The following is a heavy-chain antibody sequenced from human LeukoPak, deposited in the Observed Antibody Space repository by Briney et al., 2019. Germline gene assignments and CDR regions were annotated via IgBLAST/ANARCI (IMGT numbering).Heavy chain of an antibody. J-gene: IGHJ4*02. V-gene: IGHV4-4*02. D-gene: IGHD6-6*01. CDR1: GGSISSSNW. CDR3: ARSLDSGSSFDY. Sequence: SETLSLTCAVSGGSISSSNWWSWVRPPPGKGLEWIGEIYHSGSTNYNPSLKSRVTISVDRSKNQFSLKLSSVTAADTAVYYCARSLDSGSSFDYWGQGTLVTVSS. CDR2: IYHSGST.